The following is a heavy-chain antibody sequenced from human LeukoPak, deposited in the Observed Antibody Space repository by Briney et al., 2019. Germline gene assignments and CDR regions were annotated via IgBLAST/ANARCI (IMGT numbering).Heavy chain of an antibody. Sequence: GGSLRLSCAVSGFTLSLYGMNWVRQAPGKGLEWISHISSSSSGIFYADSVKGRFITSRDNTRSSLYLQMNSLRAEDTAVYYCVRDPSSVRLPFGSWGQGSLVAVSS. J-gene: IGHJ4*02. CDR3: VRDPSSVRLPFGS. V-gene: IGHV3-48*01. D-gene: IGHD6-6*01. CDR2: ISSSSSGI. CDR1: GFTLSLYG.